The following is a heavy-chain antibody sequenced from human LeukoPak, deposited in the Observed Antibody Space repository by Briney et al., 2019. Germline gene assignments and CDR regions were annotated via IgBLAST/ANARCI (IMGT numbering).Heavy chain of an antibody. CDR1: GFTLSSYV. Sequence: PGGSLRLSCGASGFTLSSYVMHWVRQAPGKGLEWVAVIPHDGSNKYYADSVKGRFTISRDNARDTLYLQMNSLRADDTAVYYCARDGITGRSDACDIWGQGTMVTVSS. V-gene: IGHV3-30-3*01. CDR3: ARDGITGRSDACDI. D-gene: IGHD1-14*01. J-gene: IGHJ3*02. CDR2: IPHDGSNK.